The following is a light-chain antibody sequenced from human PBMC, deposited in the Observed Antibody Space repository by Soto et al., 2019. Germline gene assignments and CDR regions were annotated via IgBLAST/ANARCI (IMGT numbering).Light chain of an antibody. J-gene: IGKJ4*01. CDR2: RAS. Sequence: DIQLTQSPSTLSASVGDRVTITCRASQTLRDWLAWYQQIPGKAPKLLIYRASSLDDGVPSRFSGSGSGTEFTLTISSLQADDFATYYCHQYDTYPLTFGGGTKVEIK. CDR1: QTLRDW. CDR3: HQYDTYPLT. V-gene: IGKV1-5*03.